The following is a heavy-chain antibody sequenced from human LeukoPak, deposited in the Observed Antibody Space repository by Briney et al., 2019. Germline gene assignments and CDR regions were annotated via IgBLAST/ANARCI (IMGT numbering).Heavy chain of an antibody. CDR2: IYSGGST. J-gene: IGHJ4*02. Sequence: PGGSLRLSCAASGFTVSSNYMSWVRQAPGKGLEWVSVIYSGGSTYYADSVKGRFTISRDNSKNTLYLQMNGLRAEDTAVYYCAKAHSGSYYSGINWGQGTLVTVSS. D-gene: IGHD1-26*01. V-gene: IGHV3-53*01. CDR3: AKAHSGSYYSGIN. CDR1: GFTVSSNY.